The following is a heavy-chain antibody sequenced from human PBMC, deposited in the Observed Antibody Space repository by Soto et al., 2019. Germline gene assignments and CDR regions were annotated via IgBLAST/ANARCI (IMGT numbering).Heavy chain of an antibody. CDR2: IYWNDDK. V-gene: IGHV2-5*01. CDR3: VSSSGYYYVLDY. CDR1: GFSLSTSGVG. D-gene: IGHD3-22*01. Sequence: QITLKESGPTLVKPTQTLTLTCTFSGFSLSTSGVGVGWTRQPPGKALEWLALIYWNDDKRYSPSLKSRLTITKDTSKNQVVLTMTNMDPVDTATYYCVSSSGYYYVLDYWGQGTLVTVSS. J-gene: IGHJ4*02.